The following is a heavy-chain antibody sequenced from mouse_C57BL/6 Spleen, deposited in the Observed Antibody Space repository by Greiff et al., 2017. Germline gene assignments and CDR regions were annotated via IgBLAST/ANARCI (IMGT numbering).Heavy chain of an antibody. CDR2: ISSGGDYI. CDR1: GFTFSSYA. J-gene: IGHJ4*01. CDR3: TRDKAYYGNSDAMDY. Sequence: DVMLVESGEGLVKPGGSLKLSCAASGFTFSSYAMSWVRQTPEKRLEWVAYISSGGDYIYYADPLKGRFTIAGDNARNTLYMQMSSLKSEDTAMYYCTRDKAYYGNSDAMDYWGQGTSVTVSS. V-gene: IGHV5-9-1*02. D-gene: IGHD2-10*01.